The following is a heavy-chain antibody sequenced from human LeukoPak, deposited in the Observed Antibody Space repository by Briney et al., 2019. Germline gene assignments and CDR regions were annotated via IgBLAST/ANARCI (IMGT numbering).Heavy chain of an antibody. D-gene: IGHD3-3*01. Sequence: SVKVSCKASGGTFSSYAISWVRQAPGQGLEWMGRIIPVLNIANYAQKFQGRVTITADKSTSTAYMELSSLRSEDTAVYYCARDYDFWSGYAGYWGQGTLVTVSS. CDR3: ARDYDFWSGYAGY. J-gene: IGHJ4*02. V-gene: IGHV1-69*04. CDR1: GGTFSSYA. CDR2: IIPVLNIA.